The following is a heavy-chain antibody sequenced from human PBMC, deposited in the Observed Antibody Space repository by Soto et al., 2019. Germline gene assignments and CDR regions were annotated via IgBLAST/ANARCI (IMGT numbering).Heavy chain of an antibody. D-gene: IGHD3-22*01. Sequence: DVQLVESGGGLIQPGESLRLSCAAFGFTISGKKYVAWVRQAPGKGLEWVSALYDLDGSFYAASVKGRFTTSRDNSENTLFLQMNNLRDEDTALYYCARGRYLDSSDYWVANLPFDHWGLGTLVTVSS. V-gene: IGHV3-53*01. J-gene: IGHJ4*02. CDR1: GFTISGKKY. CDR2: LYDLDGS. CDR3: ARGRYLDSSDYWVANLPFDH.